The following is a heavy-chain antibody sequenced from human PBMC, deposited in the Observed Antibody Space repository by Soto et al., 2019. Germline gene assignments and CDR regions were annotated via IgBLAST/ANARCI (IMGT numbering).Heavy chain of an antibody. Sequence: QVQLVQSGAEVKKPGASVKVSCKASGYTFASYGISWVRQAPGQGLEWMGWISAYNGNTNYAQKLQGRVTMTTDTSTSTAYMELRSLRSDDTAVYYCARVLSRITMVRGVIGFDPWGQGTLVTVSS. J-gene: IGHJ5*02. CDR2: ISAYNGNT. CDR1: GYTFASYG. V-gene: IGHV1-18*01. CDR3: ARVLSRITMVRGVIGFDP. D-gene: IGHD3-10*01.